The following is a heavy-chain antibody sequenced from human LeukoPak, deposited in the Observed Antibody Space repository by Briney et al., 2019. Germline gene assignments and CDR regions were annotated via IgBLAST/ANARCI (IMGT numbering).Heavy chain of an antibody. CDR1: GGAMSTNRHY. J-gene: IGHJ6*03. Sequence: PSETLSLTCTVSGGAMSTNRHYWGWIRQSPGKGLEWIGTIHYSGSPYYNPSLQSRLSISVDASKSQFSLNLTSVTAADSAVYYCAREVWYHLLMLGSCYMDVWGTGTTVTVSS. V-gene: IGHV4-39*07. CDR2: IHYSGSP. D-gene: IGHD2-2*01. CDR3: AREVWYHLLMLGSCYMDV.